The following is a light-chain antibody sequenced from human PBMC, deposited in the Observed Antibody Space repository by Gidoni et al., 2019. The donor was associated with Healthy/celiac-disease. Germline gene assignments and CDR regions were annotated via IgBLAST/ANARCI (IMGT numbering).Light chain of an antibody. J-gene: IGLJ2*01. CDR3: NSRDSSGNHVV. V-gene: IGLV3-19*01. CDR1: SLSSYY. CDR2: GKN. Sequence: SSELTQDPAVSVALGQTVRITCQGDSLSSYYASWYQQKPGQDPVLVIYGKNNRPSGIPDRVSVSSSGNTASLTITGAQAEDEADYYCNSRDSSGNHVVFGGGTKLTVL.